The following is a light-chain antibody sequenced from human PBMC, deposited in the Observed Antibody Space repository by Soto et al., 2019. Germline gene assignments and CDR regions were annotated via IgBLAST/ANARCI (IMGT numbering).Light chain of an antibody. CDR1: QSVSNN. J-gene: IGKJ4*01. Sequence: EIVMTQSPATLSVSPGERVTLSCRASQSVSNNLAWYQQKPGQAPRLLIYGATATATGIPARFSGSGSGTEFNLTISSLQSEDFAVYYCQQHNDWPRTFGGGTKVEIK. CDR3: QQHNDWPRT. CDR2: GAT. V-gene: IGKV3-15*01.